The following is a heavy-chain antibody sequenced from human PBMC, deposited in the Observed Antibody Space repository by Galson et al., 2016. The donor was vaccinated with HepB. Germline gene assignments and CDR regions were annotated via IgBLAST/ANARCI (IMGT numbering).Heavy chain of an antibody. CDR3: ARGKTRGIMDWYFDL. CDR2: MSPSSAYS. D-gene: IGHD3-10*01. CDR1: GFTFSDYY. J-gene: IGHJ2*01. V-gene: IGHV3-11*06. Sequence: SLRLSCAASGFTFSDYYMAWVRQAPGKGLEWVSHMSPSSAYSKYTESVKGRFSISRDNANNSLYLHMDSLRDEDTDVYFCARGKTRGIMDWYFDLWGRGTLISVSS.